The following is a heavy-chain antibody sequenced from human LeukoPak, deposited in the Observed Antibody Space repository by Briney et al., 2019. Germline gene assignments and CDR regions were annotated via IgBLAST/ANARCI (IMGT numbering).Heavy chain of an antibody. J-gene: IGHJ4*02. Sequence: GGSLRLSCAASGFTFSTYEMSWVRQAPGKGLEWVSYISSSGSTIFYADSVMGRFTISRDNTKNSLYLQMNSLRAEDTAVYYCARGGYNGFEYWGQGTLATVSS. CDR2: ISSSGSTI. CDR3: ARGGYNGFEY. D-gene: IGHD3-22*01. V-gene: IGHV3-48*03. CDR1: GFTFSTYE.